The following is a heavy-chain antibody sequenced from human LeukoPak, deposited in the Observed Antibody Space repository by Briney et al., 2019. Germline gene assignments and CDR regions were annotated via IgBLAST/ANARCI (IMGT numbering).Heavy chain of an antibody. CDR2: ISGSGGNT. J-gene: IGHJ4*02. CDR1: GFTFSSYA. V-gene: IGHV3-23*01. Sequence: GGSLRLSCAASGFTFSSYAMNWVRQAPGKGREWVSAISGSGGNTHYADSVKGRFTISRDNSKNTLYLQMNSLRAEDTAVYYCAKDRYYDFWSGYYPGDYWGQGTLVTVSS. D-gene: IGHD3-3*01. CDR3: AKDRYYDFWSGYYPGDY.